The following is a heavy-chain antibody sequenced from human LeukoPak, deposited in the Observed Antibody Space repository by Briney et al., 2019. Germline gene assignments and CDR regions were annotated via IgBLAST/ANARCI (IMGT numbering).Heavy chain of an antibody. J-gene: IGHJ4*02. Sequence: ASVKVSCKASGGTFSSYAISWVRQAPGQGLEWVGWINPNSGGTNYAQKFQGRVTMTRDTSISTAYMELSRLRSDDTAVYYCAKGGITIFGVVTLDYWGQGTLVTVSS. CDR2: INPNSGGT. D-gene: IGHD3-3*01. CDR3: AKGGITIFGVVTLDY. CDR1: GGTFSSYA. V-gene: IGHV1-2*02.